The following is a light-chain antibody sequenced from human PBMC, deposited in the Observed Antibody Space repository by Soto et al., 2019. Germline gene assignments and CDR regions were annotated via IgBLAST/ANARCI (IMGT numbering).Light chain of an antibody. J-gene: IGKJ1*01. CDR1: ESITSTY. CDR2: GAF. CDR3: QRYGTSPWS. V-gene: IGKV3-20*01. Sequence: IVLTQSPGTLSLSPGERATLYCRASESITSTYLAWYQLKPGRPPRLVIYGAFNRATGIPDRFSATGSGTDFSLTIRGLEPEDSAVYFCQRYGTSPWSFGQGTKLEIK.